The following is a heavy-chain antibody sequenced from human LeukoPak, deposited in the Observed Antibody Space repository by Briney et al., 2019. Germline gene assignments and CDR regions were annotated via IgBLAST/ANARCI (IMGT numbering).Heavy chain of an antibody. CDR3: AREIETGDFYYYYGMDV. Sequence: GGSLRLSCAASGFTFSSYSMNWVRQAPGKGLEWVSSISSSSSYIYYADSVKGRFTISRDNAKNSLYLQMNSLRAEDTAVYYCAREIETGDFYYYYGMDVWGQGTTVTVSS. CDR1: GFTFSSYS. V-gene: IGHV3-21*01. D-gene: IGHD7-27*01. J-gene: IGHJ6*02. CDR2: ISSSSSYI.